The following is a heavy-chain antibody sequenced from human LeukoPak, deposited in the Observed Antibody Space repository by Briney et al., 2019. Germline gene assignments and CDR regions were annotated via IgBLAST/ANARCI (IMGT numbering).Heavy chain of an antibody. Sequence: KPSETLSLTCTVSGGSISSSSYYWGWIRQPPGKGLEWIGSIYYSGSTYYNPSLKSRVTISVDTSKDQFSLKLSSVTAADTAVYYCATPTVDYDFWSGYLRGYYFDYRGQGTLVTVSS. D-gene: IGHD3-3*01. V-gene: IGHV4-39*01. CDR3: ATPTVDYDFWSGYLRGYYFDY. J-gene: IGHJ4*02. CDR2: IYYSGST. CDR1: GGSISSSSYY.